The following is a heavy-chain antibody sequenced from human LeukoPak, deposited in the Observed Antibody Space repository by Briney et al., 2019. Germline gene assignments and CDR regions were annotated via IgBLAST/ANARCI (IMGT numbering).Heavy chain of an antibody. D-gene: IGHD1-26*01. Sequence: GGSLRLSCAASGFSFSRSWMSWIRQAPGKGLEWVAVISYDGSNKYYADSVKGRFTISRDNSKNTLYLQMNSLRAEDTAVYYCARDGVRWELRTYFDYWGQGTLVTVSS. J-gene: IGHJ4*02. CDR3: ARDGVRWELRTYFDY. CDR2: ISYDGSNK. CDR1: GFSFSRSW. V-gene: IGHV3-30-3*01.